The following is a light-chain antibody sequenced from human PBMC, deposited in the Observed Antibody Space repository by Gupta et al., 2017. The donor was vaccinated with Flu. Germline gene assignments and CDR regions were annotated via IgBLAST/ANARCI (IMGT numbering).Light chain of an antibody. CDR1: QSVSSSY. CDR2: GAS. V-gene: IGKV3-20*01. J-gene: IGKJ1*01. Sequence: GTLSLSPGERATLSCRASQSVSSSYLARYQQKPGQAPRLLIYGASSRATGIPDRFSGSGSGTDFTLTISRLEPEDFAVYYCQQDGSSPRTFGQGTKVEIK. CDR3: QQDGSSPRT.